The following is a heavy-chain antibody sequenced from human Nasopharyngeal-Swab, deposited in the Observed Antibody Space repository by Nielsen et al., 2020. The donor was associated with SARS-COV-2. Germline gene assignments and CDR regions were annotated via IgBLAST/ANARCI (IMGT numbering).Heavy chain of an antibody. J-gene: IGHJ4*02. V-gene: IGHV3-23*01. Sequence: GESLKISCAASGFTFSSYAMSWVRQAPGKGLEWVSTITGSGGTTYYADSVKGRFTISRDNSKNTLYLQMNSLKAEDTAVYYCAKPLIPGLIRTTYFDNWGQGTLVTVSS. CDR1: GFTFSSYA. CDR2: ITGSGGTT. CDR3: AKPLIPGLIRTTYFDN. D-gene: IGHD3-16*01.